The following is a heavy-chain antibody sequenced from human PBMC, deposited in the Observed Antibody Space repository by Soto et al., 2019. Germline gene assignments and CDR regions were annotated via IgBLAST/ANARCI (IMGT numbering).Heavy chain of an antibody. J-gene: IGHJ4*02. Sequence: PGGSLRLSCAASGFTFNIYSMNWVRQAPGKGLERVSYISGSSSTTYYADSVKGRFTISRDNAKNSLYLQMNSLRAEDTAVYYCATDKLGYCSDGRCYRPGYFENWGQGTPVTVSS. CDR1: GFTFNIYS. CDR3: ATDKLGYCSDGRCYRPGYFEN. D-gene: IGHD2-15*01. CDR2: ISGSSSTT. V-gene: IGHV3-48*01.